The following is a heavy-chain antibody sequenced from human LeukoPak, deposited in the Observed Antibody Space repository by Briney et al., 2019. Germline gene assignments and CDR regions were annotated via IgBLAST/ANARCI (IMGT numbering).Heavy chain of an antibody. V-gene: IGHV3-74*01. CDR2: INGDGGRT. D-gene: IGHD5-24*01. Sequence: GGSLRLSCAASGFSFSAYSINWVRQAPGKGLVWVSQINGDGGRTRYADSVKGRLTISRDNAKNTVYLQMNSLRTDDTAMYYCARGRNGFFDYWGHGTLVTVSS. J-gene: IGHJ4*01. CDR1: GFSFSAYS. CDR3: ARGRNGFFDY.